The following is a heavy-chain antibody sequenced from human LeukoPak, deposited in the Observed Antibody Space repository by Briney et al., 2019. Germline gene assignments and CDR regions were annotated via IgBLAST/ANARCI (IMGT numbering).Heavy chain of an antibody. J-gene: IGHJ4*02. Sequence: ASVKVSCKASGGTFSSYAISWVRQAPGQGLEWMTWISGGYNGDSNYAPKLRGRLTMTTDTSTSTAYMELRSLRSDDTAVYYCARDEKKYCSGGSCPAYFDYWGQGTLVTVSS. CDR3: ARDEKKYCSGGSCPAYFDY. CDR1: GGTFSSYA. D-gene: IGHD2-15*01. CDR2: ISGGYNGDS. V-gene: IGHV1-18*01.